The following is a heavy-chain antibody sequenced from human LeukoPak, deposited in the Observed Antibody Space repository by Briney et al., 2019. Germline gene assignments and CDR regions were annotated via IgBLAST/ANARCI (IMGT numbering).Heavy chain of an antibody. V-gene: IGHV1-69*01. CDR2: IIPIFGTA. J-gene: IGHJ4*02. Sequence: ASVKVSCKASGGTFSSYAISWVRQAPGQGLEWMGGIIPIFGTANYAQKSQGRVTITADESTSTAYMELSSLRSEDTAVYYCARGLEEWELLLNFDYWGQGTLVTVSS. CDR3: ARGLEEWELLLNFDY. D-gene: IGHD1-26*01. CDR1: GGTFSSYA.